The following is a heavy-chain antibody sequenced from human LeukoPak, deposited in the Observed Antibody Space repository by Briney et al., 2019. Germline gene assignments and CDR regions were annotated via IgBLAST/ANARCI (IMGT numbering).Heavy chain of an antibody. Sequence: GGSLRLSCAASGFTFSSYSMNWVRQAPGKGLEWVSAISGSGGSAYYADSVKGRFTISRDNSKNTLYLQMNSLRAEDTAVYYCAKAVLLWFGEFDYFDYWGQGTLVTVSS. J-gene: IGHJ4*02. V-gene: IGHV3-23*01. D-gene: IGHD3-10*01. CDR1: GFTFSSYS. CDR2: ISGSGGSA. CDR3: AKAVLLWFGEFDYFDY.